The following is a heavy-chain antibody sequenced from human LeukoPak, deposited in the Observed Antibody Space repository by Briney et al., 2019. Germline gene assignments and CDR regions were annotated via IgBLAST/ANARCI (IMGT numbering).Heavy chain of an antibody. V-gene: IGHV4-59*01. CDR3: ARDTTTTLDY. Sequence: PSETLSLTCTVSGGSISSYYWSWIRQPPGKGLEWIGYTYYSGSTNCNPSLKSRVTISVDTSKNQFSLKLSSVTAADTAVYYCARDTTTTLDYWGQGTLVTVSS. CDR2: TYYSGST. J-gene: IGHJ4*02. CDR1: GGSISSYY. D-gene: IGHD5-12*01.